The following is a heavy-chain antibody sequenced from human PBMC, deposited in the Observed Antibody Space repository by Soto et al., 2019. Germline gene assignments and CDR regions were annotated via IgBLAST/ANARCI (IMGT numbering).Heavy chain of an antibody. CDR2: IYYSGST. Sequence: TLSLTCTVSGGSISSGGYYWSWIRQRPGKGLEWIGYIYYSGSTYYNPSLKSRVTISVDTSKNQFSLKLSSVTAADTAVYYCARAGGEAYGSGSYKLDPWGQGTLVTVSS. J-gene: IGHJ5*02. V-gene: IGHV4-31*03. CDR3: ARAGGEAYGSGSYKLDP. CDR1: GGSISSGGYY. D-gene: IGHD3-10*01.